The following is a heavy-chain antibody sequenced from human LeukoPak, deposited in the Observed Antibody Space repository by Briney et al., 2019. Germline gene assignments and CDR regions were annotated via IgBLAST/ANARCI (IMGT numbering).Heavy chain of an antibody. V-gene: IGHV4-59*01. D-gene: IGHD1-26*01. CDR3: ARAAVGAIDY. CDR1: GGSISSYY. J-gene: IGHJ4*02. CDR2: IYYSGST. Sequence: SETLSLTCTVSGGSISSYYWSWIRQPPGKGLEWIGYIYYSGSTNYNPSLKSRVTISVDTSKNQFSLKLSSVTAADTAVYYCARAAVGAIDYWGQRTLVTVSS.